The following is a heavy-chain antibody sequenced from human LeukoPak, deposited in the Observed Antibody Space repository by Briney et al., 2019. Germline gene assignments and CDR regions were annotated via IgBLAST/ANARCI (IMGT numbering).Heavy chain of an antibody. V-gene: IGHV3-74*01. D-gene: IGHD6-19*01. Sequence: PGGSLRLSCAASGFTLSSYRMHWVRQAPGKGLVWVSRLNSDGSSTNYADSVKGRFTVSRDNAKNTLYLQMNSLRAEDTAVYYCARSSRFPDYWGQGTLVTISS. CDR3: ARSSRFPDY. CDR2: LNSDGSST. CDR1: GFTLSSYR. J-gene: IGHJ4*02.